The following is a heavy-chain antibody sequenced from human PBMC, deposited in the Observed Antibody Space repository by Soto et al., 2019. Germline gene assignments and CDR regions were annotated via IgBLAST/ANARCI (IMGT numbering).Heavy chain of an antibody. CDR2: INHSGST. Sequence: PSETLSLTCSVYGGSGGVYYWSWFRQPPGKGLEWIGEINHSGSTNYNPSLKSRVTISVDTSKNQFSLKLSSVTAADTAVYYCAREGGRLYHDYYYYNAMDVWGQGTTVTVSS. CDR1: GGSGGVYY. J-gene: IGHJ6*02. CDR3: AREGGRLYHDYYYYNAMDV. D-gene: IGHD2-2*02. V-gene: IGHV4-34*01.